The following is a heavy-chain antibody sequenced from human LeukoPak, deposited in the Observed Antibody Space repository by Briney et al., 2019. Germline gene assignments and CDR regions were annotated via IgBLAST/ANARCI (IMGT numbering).Heavy chain of an antibody. CDR2: IKQDGSEK. CDR1: GFTFSSYW. V-gene: IGHV3-7*01. CDR3: ARASTPHYYYGMDV. D-gene: IGHD2-2*01. J-gene: IGHJ6*02. Sequence: GGSLRLSCAASGFTFSSYWMSWVRQAPGKGLEWVANIKQDGSEKYYADSVKGRFTISRDNAKNSLYLQMNSLRAEDTAVYYCARASTPHYYYGMDVWGQGTTVTVSS.